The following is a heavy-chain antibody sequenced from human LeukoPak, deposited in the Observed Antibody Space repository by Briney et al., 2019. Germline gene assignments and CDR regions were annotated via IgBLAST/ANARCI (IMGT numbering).Heavy chain of an antibody. V-gene: IGHV4-4*07. CDR1: GASISPYY. CDR3: ARDLSGSLYFDY. CDR2: LYPSGSS. Sequence: QPSETLSLTCSVSGASISPYYWNWIRQPAGKGLEWIGRLYPSGSSDYNPSLKSRVSISVGTSNNQFSLRVTSVTAADTAIYYCARDLSGSLYFDYWGQGIQVTVSA. D-gene: IGHD3-10*01. J-gene: IGHJ4*02.